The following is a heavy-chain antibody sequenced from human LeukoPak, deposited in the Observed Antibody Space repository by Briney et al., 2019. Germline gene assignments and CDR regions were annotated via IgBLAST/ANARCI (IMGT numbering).Heavy chain of an antibody. CDR3: ARDQIASSLYKEPLDY. J-gene: IGHJ4*02. V-gene: IGHV3-23*01. CDR1: GFTFSSYA. D-gene: IGHD6-13*01. CDR2: ISGSGGST. Sequence: GGSLRLSCAASGFTFSSYAVSWVRQAPGKGLEWVSAISGSGGSTYYADSVKGRFTVSRDNARNSLYLQMNSLRDEDTAVYYCARDQIASSLYKEPLDYWGQGTLVTVSS.